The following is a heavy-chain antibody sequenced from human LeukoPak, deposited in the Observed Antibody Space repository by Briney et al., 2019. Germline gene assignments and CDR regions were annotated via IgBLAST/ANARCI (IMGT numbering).Heavy chain of an antibody. V-gene: IGHV3-21*01. J-gene: IGHJ4*02. CDR2: ISSSSSYI. D-gene: IGHD1-26*01. Sequence: GGSLRLSCAASGFTFNSYSMNWVRQAPGKGLEWVSSISSSSSYIYYADSVKGRFTISRDNAKNSLYLQMNSLRAEDTAVYYCARGESGSYTVDYWGQGTLVTVSS. CDR1: GFTFNSYS. CDR3: ARGESGSYTVDY.